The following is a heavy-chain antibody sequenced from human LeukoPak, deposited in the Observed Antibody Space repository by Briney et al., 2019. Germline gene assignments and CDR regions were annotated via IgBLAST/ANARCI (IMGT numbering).Heavy chain of an antibody. J-gene: IGHJ4*02. V-gene: IGHV3-30*02. Sequence: PGGSLRLSCATSGFTFSNYGMHWVRQGPGKGLEWVAFIRFDGSTKYYADSVKGRFTISRDNSKDTLYVQMNSLRAEDTAVYYCARDHAMTGYSYGRYFDYWGQGTLLTVSS. CDR2: IRFDGSTK. D-gene: IGHD5-18*01. CDR1: GFTFSNYG. CDR3: ARDHAMTGYSYGRYFDY.